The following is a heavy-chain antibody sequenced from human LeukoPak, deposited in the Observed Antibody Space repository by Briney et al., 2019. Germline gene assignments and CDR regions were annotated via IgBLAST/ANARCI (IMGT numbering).Heavy chain of an antibody. V-gene: IGHV4-34*01. D-gene: IGHD6-19*01. CDR2: INHSGST. Sequence: SETLSLTCAVYGGSFSGYYWSWIRQPPGKGLEWIGEINHSGSTDYNPSLKSRVTISADTSKNQFSLRLTSLTAADTAVYYCARGPQILFYSNGWYGNYWGQGTLVTVSS. J-gene: IGHJ4*02. CDR3: ARGPQILFYSNGWYGNY. CDR1: GGSFSGYY.